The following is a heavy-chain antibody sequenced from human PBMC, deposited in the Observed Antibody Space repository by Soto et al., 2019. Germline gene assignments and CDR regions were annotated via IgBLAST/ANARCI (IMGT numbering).Heavy chain of an antibody. J-gene: IGHJ4*02. CDR3: VRGETKAHFDS. Sequence: QVQLQESGPGLVKPSETLSLTCTVSGDSITHYYWNWIRQPPGKGLEWIGYIYYSGATNYNPSLKSRVTISKNQFSLKLTSVTAADTAVYYCVRGETKAHFDSWGQGILVTVAS. CDR1: GDSITHYY. D-gene: IGHD3-16*01. V-gene: IGHV4-59*01. CDR2: IYYSGAT.